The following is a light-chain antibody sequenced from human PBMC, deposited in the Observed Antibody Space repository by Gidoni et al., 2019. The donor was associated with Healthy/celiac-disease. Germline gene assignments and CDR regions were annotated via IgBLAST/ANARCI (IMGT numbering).Light chain of an antibody. J-gene: IGKJ4*01. CDR1: QSISSY. CDR3: QQSYSTPLT. V-gene: IGKV1-39*01. CDR2: AAS. Sequence: DIQMTQYPSSRSASVGDRVTITCRASQSISSYLNWYHQNPGKAPKLLIYAASSWQSGVPSRCSGSGSATDFTLTISSLQPEDVATYYCQQSYSTPLTFGGGTKVEIK.